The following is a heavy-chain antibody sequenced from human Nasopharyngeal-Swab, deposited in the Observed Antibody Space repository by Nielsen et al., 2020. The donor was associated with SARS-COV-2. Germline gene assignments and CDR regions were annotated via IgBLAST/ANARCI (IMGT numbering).Heavy chain of an antibody. V-gene: IGHV3-48*04. J-gene: IGHJ5*02. Sequence: WIRQPPGKGLKWLSYISSRSNTIYYADSVKGRFTISRDNAKNSLYLQMNSLRAEDTAVYYCARDRDSWSSYRLVAGWFGPWGQGTLVTVSS. D-gene: IGHD3-3*01. CDR3: ARDRDSWSSYRLVAGWFGP. CDR2: ISSRSNTI.